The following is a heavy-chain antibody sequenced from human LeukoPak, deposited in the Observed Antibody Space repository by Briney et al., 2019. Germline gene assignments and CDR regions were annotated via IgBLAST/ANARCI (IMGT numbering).Heavy chain of an antibody. V-gene: IGHV3-53*01. CDR2: IYSDIT. CDR3: ARRAGAYSHPYDY. CDR1: GFTVSSNS. J-gene: IGHJ4*02. Sequence: GGSLRLSCTVSGFTVSSNSMSWVRQAPGEGLEWVSFIYSDITHYSDSVTGRFTISRDNSKNTLYLQMNSLRAEDTAVYYCARRAGAYSHPYDYWGQGTLVTVSS. D-gene: IGHD4/OR15-4a*01.